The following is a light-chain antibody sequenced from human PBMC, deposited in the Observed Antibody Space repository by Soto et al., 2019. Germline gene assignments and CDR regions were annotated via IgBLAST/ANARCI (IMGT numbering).Light chain of an antibody. CDR2: GAS. Sequence: DIQMTQSPSSLSASVGDRVTITCRASLTIGDSLSWFQQKAGKPPTLLIYGASALQSGVPARFSGSGSGTDFTLTISKMQREYFATYYCLQTYNLPRTFGQGTKVEFK. V-gene: IGKV1-39*01. CDR3: LQTYNLPRT. J-gene: IGKJ1*01. CDR1: LTIGDS.